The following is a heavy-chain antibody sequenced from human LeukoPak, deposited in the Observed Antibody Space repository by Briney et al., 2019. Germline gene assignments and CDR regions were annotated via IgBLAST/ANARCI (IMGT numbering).Heavy chain of an antibody. V-gene: IGHV4-38-2*02. D-gene: IGHD2-8*01. CDR2: ISHSGST. CDR1: GYSISSGYY. Sequence: SETLSLTCTVSGYSISSGYYWGWIRQPPGKGLEWIASISHSGSTYYNPSLKSRVTISVDMSKNQFSLQLSSVTAADTAVYYCGRGERGVDYWGQGTLVTVST. CDR3: GRGERGVDY. J-gene: IGHJ4*02.